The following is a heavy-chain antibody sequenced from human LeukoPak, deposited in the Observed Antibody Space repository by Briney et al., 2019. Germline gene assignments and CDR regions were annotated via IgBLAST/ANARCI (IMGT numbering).Heavy chain of an antibody. CDR1: GFSFSSYA. CDR3: AKDRIPTSGWESDY. D-gene: IGHD3-22*01. J-gene: IGHJ4*02. CDR2: TSASGGRT. V-gene: IGHV3-23*01. Sequence: PGGSLRLSCAASGFSFSSYAMSWVRQAPGKGLEWVSATSASGGRTYYTDSVKGRFTISRDNSKNTLYLQMNSLRAEDTAVYYCAKDRIPTSGWESDYRGQGTLVTVSS.